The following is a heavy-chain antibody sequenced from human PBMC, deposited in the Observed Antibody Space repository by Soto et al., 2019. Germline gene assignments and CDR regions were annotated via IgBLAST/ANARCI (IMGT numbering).Heavy chain of an antibody. Sequence: PGGSLRLSCAASGFAFSSSSVNWVRQAPGKGLEWVSSISGSSSYIYYTDLVKGRFTISRDNAKNSLYLQMNSLRAEDTAVYYCAREKGGRIPSHYMDVWGKGTTVTVSS. CDR3: AREKGGRIPSHYMDV. J-gene: IGHJ6*03. CDR1: GFAFSSSS. D-gene: IGHD2-15*01. V-gene: IGHV3-21*01. CDR2: ISGSSSYI.